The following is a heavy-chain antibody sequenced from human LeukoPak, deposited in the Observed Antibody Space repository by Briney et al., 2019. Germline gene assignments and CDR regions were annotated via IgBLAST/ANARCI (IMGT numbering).Heavy chain of an antibody. CDR1: GFTFSNAW. CDR2: IKSKTDGGTT. CDR3: TTDLSPYYYGSGSPADY. D-gene: IGHD3-10*01. V-gene: IGHV3-15*07. Sequence: GGSLRLSCAASGFTFSNAWMNWVRQAPGKGLEWVGRIKSKTDGGTTDYAAPVKGRFTISRDDSKNTLYLQMNRLKTEDTAVYYCTTDLSPYYYGSGSPADYWGQGTLVTVSS. J-gene: IGHJ4*02.